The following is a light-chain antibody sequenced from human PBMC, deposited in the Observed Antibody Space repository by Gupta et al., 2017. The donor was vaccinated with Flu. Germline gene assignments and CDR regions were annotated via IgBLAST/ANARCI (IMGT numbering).Light chain of an antibody. CDR1: NIGSKS. V-gene: IGLV3-21*02. CDR3: QVWDSRTDLCG. CDR2: DDR. J-gene: IGLJ3*02. Sequence: SYDLTQPPSVSVAPGQTARITCGGTNIGSKSVYWSQQNPGQAPVLVVYDDRGRPSGIPERFSGSNSGGTANLTISRVEAGDEADYYCQVWDSRTDLCGFGGGTKLTVL.